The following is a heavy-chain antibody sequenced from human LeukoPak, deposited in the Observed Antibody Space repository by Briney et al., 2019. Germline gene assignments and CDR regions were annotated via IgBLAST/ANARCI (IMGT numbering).Heavy chain of an antibody. J-gene: IGHJ6*02. CDR1: GFTFSSYA. V-gene: IGHV3-30-3*01. D-gene: IGHD3-3*01. CDR3: AREYYDFWSGYHNIYGMDV. Sequence: QPGGSLRLSCAASGFTFSSYAMHWVRQAPGKGLEWVAVISYDGSNKYYADSVKGRFTISRDNSKNTLYLQMNSLRAEDTAVYYCAREYYDFWSGYHNIYGMDVWGQGTTVTVSS. CDR2: ISYDGSNK.